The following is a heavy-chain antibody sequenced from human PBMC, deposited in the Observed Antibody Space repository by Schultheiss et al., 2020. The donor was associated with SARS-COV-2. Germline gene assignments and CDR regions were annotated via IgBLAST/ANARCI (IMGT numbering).Heavy chain of an antibody. D-gene: IGHD3-22*01. CDR2: ISGSGGST. J-gene: IGHJ6*02. CDR1: GFTFSSYA. CDR3: ARAKTDYYDSSGLDYYYYYGMDV. Sequence: ESLKISCAASGFTFSSYAMHWVRQAPGKGLEWVSAISGSGGSTYYADSVKGRFTISRDNAKNSLYLQMNSLRAEDTAVYYCARAKTDYYDSSGLDYYYYYGMDVWGQGTTVTVSS. V-gene: IGHV3-23*01.